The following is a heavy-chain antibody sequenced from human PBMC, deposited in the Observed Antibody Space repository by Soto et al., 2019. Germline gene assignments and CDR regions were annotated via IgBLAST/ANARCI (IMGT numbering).Heavy chain of an antibody. CDR3: ANHIAALIPHLFDY. V-gene: IGHV3-23*01. J-gene: IGHJ4*02. D-gene: IGHD6-6*01. CDR1: GFTFSSYA. Sequence: GGSLRLSCAASGFTFSSYAMSWVRQPPGKGLEWVSAISGSGGSTYYADSVKGRFTISRDNSKNTLYLQMNSLRAEDTAVYYCANHIAALIPHLFDYWGQGALVTVSS. CDR2: ISGSGGST.